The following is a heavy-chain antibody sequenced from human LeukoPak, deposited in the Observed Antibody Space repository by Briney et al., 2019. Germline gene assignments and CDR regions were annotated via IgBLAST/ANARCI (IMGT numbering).Heavy chain of an antibody. Sequence: GGSLRLSCAASGFTFSSYSMNWVRQAPGKGLEWVSSISSSSSYIYYADSVKGRFTISRDNAKNSLYLQMNSLRAEDTAVYYCARRSEAAAYYYYGMDVWGQGTTVTVSS. J-gene: IGHJ6*02. CDR1: GFTFSSYS. D-gene: IGHD6-13*01. V-gene: IGHV3-21*01. CDR2: ISSSSSYI. CDR3: ARRSEAAAYYYYGMDV.